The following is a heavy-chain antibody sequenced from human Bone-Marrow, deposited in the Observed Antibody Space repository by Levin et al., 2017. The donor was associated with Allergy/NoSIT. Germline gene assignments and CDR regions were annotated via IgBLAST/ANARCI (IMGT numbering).Heavy chain of an antibody. CDR1: GFSVSNNF. CDR2: IYSGGST. V-gene: IGHV3-66*01. CDR3: ARDGQGHSSSPY. J-gene: IGHJ4*02. Sequence: GGSLRLSCAASGFSVSNNFLNWVRQVPGKGLEWVSLIYSGGSTHYADSVKGRFTISRDNSRNTLYLQMNSLRVEDAAVYYCARDGQGHSSSPYWGQGTLVTVSS. D-gene: IGHD6-6*01.